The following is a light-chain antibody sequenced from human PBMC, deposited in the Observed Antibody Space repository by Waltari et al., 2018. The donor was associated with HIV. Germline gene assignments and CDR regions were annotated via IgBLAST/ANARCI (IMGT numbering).Light chain of an antibody. CDR3: QQYNTWPT. CDR1: QSVSSN. Sequence: IVITQSPATLSVSPLKRATLSCRASQSVSSNLAWYQQKPGQAPRLLIYGASTRATGIPARFSGSGSGTEFTLTISSLQFEDFAVYYCQQYNTWPTFGEGTKVEIK. CDR2: GAS. J-gene: IGKJ2*01. V-gene: IGKV3-15*01.